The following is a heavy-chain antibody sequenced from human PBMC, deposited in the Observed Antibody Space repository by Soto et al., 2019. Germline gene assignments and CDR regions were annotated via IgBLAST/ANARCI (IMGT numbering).Heavy chain of an antibody. CDR2: ISGSGGST. CDR3: AKDRRYCSSTSCSQNFDY. V-gene: IGHV3-23*01. D-gene: IGHD2-2*01. Sequence: GGSLRLSCAASGFTFSSYAMSWVRQAPGKGLEWVSAISGSGGSTYYADSVKGRFTISRDNSKNTLYLQMNSLRAEDTAVYYCAKDRRYCSSTSCSQNFDYWGQGTLVTVSS. J-gene: IGHJ4*02. CDR1: GFTFSSYA.